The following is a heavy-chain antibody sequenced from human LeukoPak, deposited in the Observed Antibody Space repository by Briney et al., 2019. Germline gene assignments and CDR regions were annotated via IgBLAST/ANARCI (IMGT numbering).Heavy chain of an antibody. CDR1: GGSFSNYY. J-gene: IGHJ5*02. Sequence: SETLSLTCAVYGGSFSNYYWSWIRQPPGKGLEWIGEINHSGSTNYNPSLKSRVTISVDTSKNQFSLKLSSVTAADTAVYYCARVGHSYGPTNWFDPWGQGTLVTVSS. CDR2: INHSGST. V-gene: IGHV4-34*01. CDR3: ARVGHSYGPTNWFDP. D-gene: IGHD5-18*01.